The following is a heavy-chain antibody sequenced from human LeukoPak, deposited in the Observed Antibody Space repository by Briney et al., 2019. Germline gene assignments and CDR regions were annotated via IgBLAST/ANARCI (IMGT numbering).Heavy chain of an antibody. CDR3: STLAYCSGGRCYGFDY. CDR2: IESKTDGGTT. J-gene: IGHJ4*02. V-gene: IGHV3-15*04. D-gene: IGHD2-15*01. CDR1: GLTFSNAW. Sequence: GGSLRLPCVVSGLTFSNAWMTWVRQAPGKGLEWVGRIESKTDGGTTDYAAPVKGRFTISRDDSKNTQYLRMNSLKTEDTAVYYCSTLAYCSGGRCYGFDYWGQGALVTVSS.